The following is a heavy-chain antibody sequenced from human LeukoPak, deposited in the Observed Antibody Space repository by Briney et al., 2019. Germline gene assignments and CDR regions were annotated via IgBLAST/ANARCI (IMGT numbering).Heavy chain of an antibody. Sequence: SQTLSLTCAISGHSVSSNNAAWNWMRQSPSRGLEWLGRTYYRSRRYNDYAVSVKSRVIISPDTSKNQFSLQLNSVTPEDTALYFCARDYASSKRGFYFYMDVWGKGTTVTVSS. V-gene: IGHV6-1*01. CDR2: TYYRSRRYN. J-gene: IGHJ6*03. CDR1: GHSVSSNNAA. D-gene: IGHD3-10*01. CDR3: ARDYASSKRGFYFYMDV.